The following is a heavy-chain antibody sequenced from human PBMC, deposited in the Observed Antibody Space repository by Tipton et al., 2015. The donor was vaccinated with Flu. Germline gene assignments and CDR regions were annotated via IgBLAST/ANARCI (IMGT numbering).Heavy chain of an antibody. V-gene: IGHV4-38-2*02. CDR1: DYSISSGYY. Sequence: GLVKPSETLSLTCTVSDYSISSGYYWGWIRQPPGKGLEWIGSVYHIGSPYYNPSLKSRVTISVDTSKNQFSLRLSSVTAADTAVYYCARGPYGDSQYFDYWGQGTLVTVSS. CDR3: ARGPYGDSQYFDY. J-gene: IGHJ4*02. CDR2: VYHIGSP. D-gene: IGHD4-17*01.